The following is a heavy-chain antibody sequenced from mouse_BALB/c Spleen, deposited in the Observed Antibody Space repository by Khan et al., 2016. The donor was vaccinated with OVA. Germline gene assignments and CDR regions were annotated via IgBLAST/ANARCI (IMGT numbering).Heavy chain of an antibody. J-gene: IGHJ3*01. CDR1: GFNITDSY. CDR3: ATLSCNTFTY. CDR2: IDPPNDDS. D-gene: IGHD2-1*01. V-gene: IGHV14-3*02. Sequence: EVQLQESGAELVKPGASVKLSCTASGFNITDSYIHWVKQRPEQGLEWIGRIDPPNDDSNYGQKFKDKATLTADTSSSTAYLQLTSLTSEYAAVYYCATLSCNTFTYWGQGTLVSVSA.